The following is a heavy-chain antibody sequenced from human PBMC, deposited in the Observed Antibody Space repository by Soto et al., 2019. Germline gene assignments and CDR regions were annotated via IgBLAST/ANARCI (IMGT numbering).Heavy chain of an antibody. D-gene: IGHD1-7*01. J-gene: IGHJ4*02. CDR3: ASRDPGTSVDY. CDR2: IYYTGST. V-gene: IGHV4-61*01. Sequence: SETLSLTCSVSGGSVSGGSYHWSWIRQPPGKGLEWIGYIYYTGSTNYNPSLKSRVTISLDKSENQFSLKVTSLTAADTAVYYCASRDPGTSVDYWGQGTLVTVSS. CDR1: GGSVSGGSYH.